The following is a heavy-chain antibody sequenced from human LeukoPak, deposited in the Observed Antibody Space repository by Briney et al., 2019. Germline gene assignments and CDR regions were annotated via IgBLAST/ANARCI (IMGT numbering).Heavy chain of an antibody. Sequence: SQTLSLTCAISGDSVSSNSAAWNWIRQSPSRGLEWLGRIYFRSKWYNDYAVSVKSRIIINPDTSKNQFSLQLNSVTPEDTAVYYCARDVVVVPATMGLYYYYYMDVWGKGTTVTISS. CDR2: IYFRSKWYN. J-gene: IGHJ6*03. CDR3: ARDVVVVPATMGLYYYYYMDV. CDR1: GDSVSSNSAA. D-gene: IGHD2-2*01. V-gene: IGHV6-1*01.